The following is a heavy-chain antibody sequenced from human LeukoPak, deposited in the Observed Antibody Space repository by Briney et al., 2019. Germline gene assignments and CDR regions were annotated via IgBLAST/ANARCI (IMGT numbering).Heavy chain of an antibody. V-gene: IGHV1-2*02. Sequence: ASVKVSCKASGYTFTGYYMHSVRQAPGQGLEWMGWINPNSGGTNYAQKFQGRVTMTRDTSISTAYMELSRLRSDDTAVYYCAREAGYMVRGVINYWGQGTLVTVSS. CDR2: INPNSGGT. CDR1: GYTFTGYY. J-gene: IGHJ4*02. D-gene: IGHD3-10*01. CDR3: AREAGYMVRGVINY.